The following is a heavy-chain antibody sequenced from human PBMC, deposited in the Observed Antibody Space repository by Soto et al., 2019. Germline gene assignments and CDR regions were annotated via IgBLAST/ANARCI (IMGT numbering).Heavy chain of an antibody. CDR3: ARENLHYYYYGMDV. CDR2: ISAYNGNT. V-gene: IGHV1-18*01. Sequence: GPLKGARKGSGYTFTRYGVSWGGQAPGQGLEWMGWISAYNGNTNYAQKLQGRVTMTTDTSTSTAYMELRSLRSDDTAVYYCARENLHYYYYGMDVWGQGTTVTVS. J-gene: IGHJ6*02. CDR1: GYTFTRYG.